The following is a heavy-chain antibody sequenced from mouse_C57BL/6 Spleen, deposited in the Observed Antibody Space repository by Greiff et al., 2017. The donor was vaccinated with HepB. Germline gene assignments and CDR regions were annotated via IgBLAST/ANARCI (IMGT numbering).Heavy chain of an antibody. D-gene: IGHD4-1*01. Sequence: QVQLQQPGPELVKPGASVEISCKASGYAFSSSWMNWVKQRPGKGLEWIGRIYPGDGDTNYNGKFKGKATLTADKSSSTAYMQLSSLTSEDSAVYFCARRGSNWDPFDYWGQGTTLTVSS. CDR1: GYAFSSSW. J-gene: IGHJ2*01. CDR3: ARRGSNWDPFDY. V-gene: IGHV1-82*01. CDR2: IYPGDGDT.